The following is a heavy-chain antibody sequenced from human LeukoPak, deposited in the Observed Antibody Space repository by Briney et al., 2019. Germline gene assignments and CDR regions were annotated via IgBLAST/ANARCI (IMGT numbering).Heavy chain of an antibody. Sequence: GRSLRLSCAASGFTFDDYAMHWVRQAPGKGLEWVSGISWNSGSIGYADSVKGRFTISRDNAKNSLYLQMNSLRAEDTALYYCAKAVSRGGLFDYWGQGTLVTVSS. CDR1: GFTFDDYA. D-gene: IGHD5-12*01. CDR3: AKAVSRGGLFDY. J-gene: IGHJ4*02. CDR2: ISWNSGSI. V-gene: IGHV3-9*01.